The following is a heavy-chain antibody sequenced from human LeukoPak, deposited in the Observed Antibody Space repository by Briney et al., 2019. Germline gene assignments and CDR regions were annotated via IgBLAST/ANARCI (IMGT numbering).Heavy chain of an antibody. CDR3: ARRSLSSTSSFFDY. V-gene: IGHV5-51*01. Sequence: GESLKISCKASGYSFTNYWIGWVRQMPGKGLEWRGIIYPGDSDTRYSPSFQGQVTISADKSISTAYLQWSSLKASDTAMYYCARRSLSSTSSFFDYWGQGTLVTVSS. D-gene: IGHD2-2*01. J-gene: IGHJ4*02. CDR2: IYPGDSDT. CDR1: GYSFTNYW.